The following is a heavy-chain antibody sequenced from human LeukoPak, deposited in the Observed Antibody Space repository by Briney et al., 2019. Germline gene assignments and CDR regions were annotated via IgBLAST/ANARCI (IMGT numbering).Heavy chain of an antibody. CDR2: INPKSGDT. V-gene: IGHV1-2*02. Sequence: ASVKVSCKASGYTFTSSFIHWVRQAPRQGLEWMAWINPKSGDTNYAQNFQGRVTITRDTSLGTAYLDLSGLRSDDTAVYYCAREPNAFDIWGQGTMVTVSS. CDR1: GYTFTSSF. CDR3: AREPNAFDI. J-gene: IGHJ3*02.